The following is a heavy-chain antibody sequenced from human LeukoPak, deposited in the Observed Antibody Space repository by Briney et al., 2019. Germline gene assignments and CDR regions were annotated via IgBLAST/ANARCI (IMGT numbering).Heavy chain of an antibody. J-gene: IGHJ6*03. CDR2: IYHSGNT. CDR1: GDSIDSGGFL. V-gene: IGHV4-31*03. Sequence: PSETLSLTCTVSGDSIDSGGFLWSWIRQHPGKGLEWIGYIYHSGNTYYNPSLKSRVAISVDTSKNQFSLKLSSVTAADTAVYYCARHIVVVPAAMSSYFYLDVWGKGTTVTVSS. D-gene: IGHD2-2*01. CDR3: ARHIVVVPAAMSSYFYLDV.